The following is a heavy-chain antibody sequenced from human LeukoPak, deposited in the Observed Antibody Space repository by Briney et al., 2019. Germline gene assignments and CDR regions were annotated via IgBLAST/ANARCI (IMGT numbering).Heavy chain of an antibody. J-gene: IGHJ5*02. CDR2: INHSGST. V-gene: IGHV4-34*01. Sequence: SETLSLTCAVYGGSFSGYYWSWLRQPPGKGLEWIGEINHSGSTNYNPSLKSRVTISVDTSKNQFSLKLSSVTAADTAVYYCARFDYGDGNWFDPWGQGTLVTVSS. CDR1: GGSFSGYY. D-gene: IGHD4-17*01. CDR3: ARFDYGDGNWFDP.